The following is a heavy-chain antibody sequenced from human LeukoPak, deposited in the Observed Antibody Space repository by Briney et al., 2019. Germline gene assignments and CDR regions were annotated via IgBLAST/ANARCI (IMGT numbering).Heavy chain of an antibody. V-gene: IGHV3-30*02. CDR1: GFTFSGYG. CDR3: AKDQSWELYYFDY. J-gene: IGHJ4*02. CDR2: IWSDGSNK. D-gene: IGHD1-26*01. Sequence: GGSLRLSCATSGFTFSGYGMHWVRQAPGKGLEWVTVIWSDGSNKYYADSVKGRFTISRDNSKNTLYLQMNSLRAEDTAVYYCAKDQSWELYYFDYWGQGTLVTVSS.